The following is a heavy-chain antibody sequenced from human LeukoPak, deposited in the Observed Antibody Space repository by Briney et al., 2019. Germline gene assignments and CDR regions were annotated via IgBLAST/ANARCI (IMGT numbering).Heavy chain of an antibody. CDR1: ADSMSNDY. J-gene: IGHJ5*02. V-gene: IGHV4-59*03. D-gene: IGHD2-2*01. CDR3: AGALPGYCSSTSCPNNWFDP. Sequence: SETLSLTCSVSADSMSNDYWNWIRQSPEKGLEWIGYVHYTGYTNYNPSLKSRVTISVDTSKNEFSLKLESVAAADTAVYYCAGALPGYCSSTSCPNNWFDPWGQGTLVTVSS. CDR2: VHYTGYT.